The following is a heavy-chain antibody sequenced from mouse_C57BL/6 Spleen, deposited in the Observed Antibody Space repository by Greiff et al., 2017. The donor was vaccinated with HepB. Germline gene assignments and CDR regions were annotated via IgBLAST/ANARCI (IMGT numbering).Heavy chain of an antibody. CDR1: GYTFTDYY. Sequence: EVQLQQSGPVLVKPGASVKMSCKASGYTFTDYYMNWVKQSHGKSLEWIGVINPYNGGTSYNQKFKGKATLTVDKSSSTAYMELNSLTSEDSAVYYCARVYGSSYGYFEVWGTGTTVTVSS. D-gene: IGHD1-1*01. J-gene: IGHJ1*03. V-gene: IGHV1-19*01. CDR2: INPYNGGT. CDR3: ARVYGSSYGYFEV.